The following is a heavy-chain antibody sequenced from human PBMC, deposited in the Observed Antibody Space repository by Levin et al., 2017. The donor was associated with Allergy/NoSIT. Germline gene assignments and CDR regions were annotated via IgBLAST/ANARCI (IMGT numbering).Heavy chain of an antibody. CDR3: ARTISAPAIHYFDD. D-gene: IGHD2-21*02. Sequence: GGSLRLSCAASGFTFSDYFMSWIRQAPGKGLEWVSYISGSGRTIYYADSVKGRFTISRDNAKNSLYLQMNSLRGEDTAVYYCARTISAPAIHYFDDWGQGTLITVSS. V-gene: IGHV3-11*01. CDR2: ISGSGRTI. J-gene: IGHJ4*02. CDR1: GFTFSDYF.